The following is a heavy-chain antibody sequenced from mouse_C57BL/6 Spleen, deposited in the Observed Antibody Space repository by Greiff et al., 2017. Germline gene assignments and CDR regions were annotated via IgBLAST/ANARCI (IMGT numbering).Heavy chain of an antibody. J-gene: IGHJ4*01. Sequence: EVKLVESGPELVKPGASVKMSCKASGYTFTDYNMHWVKQSHGKSLEWIGYINPNNGGTSYNQKFKGKATLTVNKSSSTAYMELRSLTSEDSAVYYCARGYDGYYDYAMDYWGQGTSVTVSS. CDR3: ARGYDGYYDYAMDY. D-gene: IGHD2-3*01. V-gene: IGHV1-22*01. CDR2: INPNNGGT. CDR1: GYTFTDYN.